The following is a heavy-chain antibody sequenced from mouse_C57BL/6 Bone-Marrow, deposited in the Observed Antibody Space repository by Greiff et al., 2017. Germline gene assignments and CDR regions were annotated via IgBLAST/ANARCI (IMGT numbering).Heavy chain of an antibody. CDR1: GYTFTSYT. V-gene: IGHV1-4*01. CDR2: INPSSGYT. J-gene: IGHJ4*01. D-gene: IGHD1-1*01. Sequence: QVQLQQSGAELARPGASVKMSCKASGYTFTSYTMHWVKQRPGQGLEWIGYINPSSGYTKYNQKFKDKATLTADKSSSTAYMQLSSLTSEDSAVYYCARERDYGSSYDYAMDYWGQGTPVTVSS. CDR3: ARERDYGSSYDYAMDY.